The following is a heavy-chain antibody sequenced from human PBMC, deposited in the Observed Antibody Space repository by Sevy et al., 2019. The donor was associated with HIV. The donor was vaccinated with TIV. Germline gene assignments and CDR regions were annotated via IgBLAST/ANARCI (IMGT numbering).Heavy chain of an antibody. CDR1: GDSVSSDSTG. CDR3: ARGFLQGGFDS. D-gene: IGHD3-16*01. J-gene: IGHJ4*02. V-gene: IGHV6-1*01. Sequence: SQTLSLTCAISGDSVSSDSTGWNWIRQSPSRGLEWLGRTHYRSKWYNDYAVSVKGRITINPDTFKNQFSLQLNSVTPEDTAVYFCARGFLQGGFDSWGQGTLVTVSS. CDR2: THYRSKWYN.